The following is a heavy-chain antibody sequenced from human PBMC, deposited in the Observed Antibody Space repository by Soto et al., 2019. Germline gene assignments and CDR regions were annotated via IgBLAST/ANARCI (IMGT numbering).Heavy chain of an antibody. J-gene: IGHJ5*02. Sequence: ASVKVSCKASGYTFTSYGISWVRQAPGQGREWMGWISAYNSNTDYAQKLQGRVTMTTGTSTSTAYMELRSLRSDDTAVYYCARDLRYSYGSARPPWFDPWGQGTLVTAPQ. CDR3: ARDLRYSYGSARPPWFDP. CDR2: ISAYNSNT. D-gene: IGHD5-18*01. V-gene: IGHV1-18*01. CDR1: GYTFTSYG.